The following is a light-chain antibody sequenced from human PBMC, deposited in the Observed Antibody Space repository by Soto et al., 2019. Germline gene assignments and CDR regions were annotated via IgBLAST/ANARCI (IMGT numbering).Light chain of an antibody. V-gene: IGKV3-20*01. J-gene: IGKJ5*01. CDR2: GAY. Sequence: EIVLTQSPGTLSVSPGEKATLSCRASQSLSSGYLAWYQQKPAQAPRLLIYGAYRRATGIPDRLSGSGSGTDFTLTISRLEPEDFAVYYCQQYGTSPITFGQGTRLAI. CDR3: QQYGTSPIT. CDR1: QSLSSGY.